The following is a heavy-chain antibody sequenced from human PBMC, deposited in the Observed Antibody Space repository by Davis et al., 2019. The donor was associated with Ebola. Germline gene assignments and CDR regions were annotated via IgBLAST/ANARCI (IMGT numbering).Heavy chain of an antibody. V-gene: IGHV3-7*03. D-gene: IGHD3-9*01. CDR1: GFTFSSYW. Sequence: GESLKISCAASGFTFSSYWMSWVRQAPGKGLEWVANIKQDGSEKYYVDSVKGRFTISRDNAKNSLYLQMNSLRAEETAVYYCARYLTGYYPNDYWGQGTLVTVSS. CDR3: ARYLTGYYPNDY. CDR2: IKQDGSEK. J-gene: IGHJ4*02.